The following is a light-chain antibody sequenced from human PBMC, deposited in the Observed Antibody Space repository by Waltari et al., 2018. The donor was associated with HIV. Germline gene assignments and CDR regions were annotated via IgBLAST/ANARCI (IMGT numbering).Light chain of an antibody. Sequence: DIQMTQLPSSLSASVGDRVTISCRATQAIGNSVSWYQQRPGEVPKLLVYGGFIRQRGVASRITGSGSGTDFSLTISSLQPEDFATYFCHQYFSDPFSFGGGTKVEI. V-gene: IGKV1-NL1*01. CDR3: HQYFSDPFS. CDR1: QAIGNS. CDR2: GGF. J-gene: IGKJ4*01.